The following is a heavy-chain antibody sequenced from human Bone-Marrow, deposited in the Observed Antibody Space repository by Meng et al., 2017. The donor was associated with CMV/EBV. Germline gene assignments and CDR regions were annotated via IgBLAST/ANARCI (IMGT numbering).Heavy chain of an antibody. CDR2: INPNSGGT. J-gene: IGHJ4*02. CDR3: ARVRGMVGQLVAFDY. CDR1: GYTFTGYY. D-gene: IGHD6-6*01. Sequence: ASVKVSCKASGYTFTGYYMHWVRQAPGQGLDWMGWINPNSGGTNYAQKFQGRVTMTRDTSISTAYMELSRLRSDDTAVYYCARVRGMVGQLVAFDYWGQGTLVTVSS. V-gene: IGHV1-2*02.